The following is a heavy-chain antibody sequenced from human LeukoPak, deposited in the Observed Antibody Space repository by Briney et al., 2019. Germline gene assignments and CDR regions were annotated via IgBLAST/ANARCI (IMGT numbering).Heavy chain of an antibody. CDR2: IKSKTDGGTT. Sequence: GGSLSLSCAASGFTFSNAWMSWVRQAPGKGLEWVGRIKSKTDGGTTDYAAPVKGRFTISRDDSKNTLYLQMNSLKTEDTAVYYCTTARGYCSGGSCYSGYYFDYWGQGTLVTVSS. CDR3: TTARGYCSGGSCYSGYYFDY. CDR1: GFTFSNAW. D-gene: IGHD2-15*01. J-gene: IGHJ4*02. V-gene: IGHV3-15*01.